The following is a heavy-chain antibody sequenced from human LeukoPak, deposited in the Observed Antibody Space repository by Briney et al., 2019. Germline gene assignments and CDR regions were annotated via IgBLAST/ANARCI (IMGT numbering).Heavy chain of an antibody. J-gene: IGHJ4*02. Sequence: QSGGSLRLSCAASGFTFSSYAMSWVRQAPGKGLEWVSAISGSGGSTYYADSVKGRFTISRDNSKNTLYLQMNSLRAEDTAVYYCAKVDLREYYFDYWGQGTLVTVSS. CDR2: ISGSGGST. D-gene: IGHD3/OR15-3a*01. CDR3: AKVDLREYYFDY. CDR1: GFTFSSYA. V-gene: IGHV3-23*01.